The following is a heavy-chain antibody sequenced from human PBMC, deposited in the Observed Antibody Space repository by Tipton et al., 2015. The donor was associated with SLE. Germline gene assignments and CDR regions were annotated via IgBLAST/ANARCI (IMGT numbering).Heavy chain of an antibody. V-gene: IGHV4-59*11. J-gene: IGHJ3*02. CDR3: ARALGVYDFWSDYPDAFDI. CDR1: GGSLSSHC. Sequence: TLSLTCTVSGGSLSSHCWNWFPQPPGKGLAWIGYVCYSGNTNYNPPLKSRATMSVDTSNSQFSLKRTSMTTADTAVYYCARALGVYDFWSDYPDAFDIWGQGTMVTVSS. CDR2: VCYSGNT. D-gene: IGHD3-3*01.